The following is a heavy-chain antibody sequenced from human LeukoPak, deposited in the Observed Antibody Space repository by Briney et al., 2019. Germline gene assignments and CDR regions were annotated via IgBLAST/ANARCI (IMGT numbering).Heavy chain of an antibody. Sequence: GGSLRLSCAASGFTFSSHGMSWVRQAPGKGLEWVSAISGNGGSTYYADSVKGRFTISRDNSKNTLYLQMNSLRAEDTAVYYCARNAFVDCSSTSCYYDYWGQGTLVTVSS. CDR3: ARNAFVDCSSTSCYYDY. CDR1: GFTFSSHG. J-gene: IGHJ4*02. D-gene: IGHD2-2*01. V-gene: IGHV3-23*01. CDR2: ISGNGGST.